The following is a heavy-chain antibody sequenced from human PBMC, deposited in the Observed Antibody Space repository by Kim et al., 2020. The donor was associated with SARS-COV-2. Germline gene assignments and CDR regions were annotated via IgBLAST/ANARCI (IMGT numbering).Heavy chain of an antibody. CDR1: GGSISSYY. CDR3: AGAIGGPNWFDP. Sequence: SETLSLTCTVSGGSISSYYWSWIRQPPGKGLEWIGYIYYSGSTNYNPSLKSRVTISVDTSKNQFSLKLSSVTAADTAVYYCAGAIGGPNWFDPWGQGTLVTVSS. D-gene: IGHD1-26*01. V-gene: IGHV4-59*13. J-gene: IGHJ5*02. CDR2: IYYSGST.